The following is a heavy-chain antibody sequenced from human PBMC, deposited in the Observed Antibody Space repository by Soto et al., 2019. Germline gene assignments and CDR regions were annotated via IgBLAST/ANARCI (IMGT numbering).Heavy chain of an antibody. CDR2: ISWDGGST. J-gene: IGHJ6*02. V-gene: IGHV3-43*01. D-gene: IGHD6-13*01. CDR3: AVLALTNIAAAGRGWYYYYYGMDV. CDR1: GFTFDDYT. Sequence: PGGSLRLSCAASGFTFDDYTMHWVRQAPGKGLEWVSLISWDGGSTYYADSVKGRFTISRDNSKNSLYLQMNSLRTEDTALYYCAVLALTNIAAAGRGWYYYYYGMDVWGQGTTVTVSS.